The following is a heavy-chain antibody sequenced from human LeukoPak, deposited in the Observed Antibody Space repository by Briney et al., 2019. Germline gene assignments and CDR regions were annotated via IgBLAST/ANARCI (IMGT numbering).Heavy chain of an antibody. CDR1: GGSISSSSYY. Sequence: PSETLSLTCTVSGGSISSSSYYWGWIRQPPGKGLEWIGSIYYSGSTYYNPSLKSRVTISVDTSKNQFSLKLSSVTAADTAVYYCAKKDRYSSGLFAFDIWGQGTMVTVSS. D-gene: IGHD6-19*01. J-gene: IGHJ3*02. V-gene: IGHV4-39*01. CDR2: IYYSGST. CDR3: AKKDRYSSGLFAFDI.